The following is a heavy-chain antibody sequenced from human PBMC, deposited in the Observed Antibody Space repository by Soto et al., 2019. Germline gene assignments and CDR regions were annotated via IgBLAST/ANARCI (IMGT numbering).Heavy chain of an antibody. Sequence: EVQLLESGGGLVKPGGSLRLSCAASGFTFSKYAMSWVRLAPGKGLEWVSSISANGGITDYADSVKARFTISRDNFQNILSLQMDSLRGDDTALYFCAKDKYTDSVRNVWFFDYWGRGTLVTVSS. J-gene: IGHJ2*01. D-gene: IGHD1-1*01. CDR1: GFTFSKYA. CDR3: AKDKYTDSVRNVWFFDY. CDR2: ISANGGIT. V-gene: IGHV3-23*01.